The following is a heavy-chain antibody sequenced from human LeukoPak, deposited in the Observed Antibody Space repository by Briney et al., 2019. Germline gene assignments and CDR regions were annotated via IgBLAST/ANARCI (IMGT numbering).Heavy chain of an antibody. CDR2: ISSSGRT. CDR1: GASITYTNYY. V-gene: IGHV4-39*01. D-gene: IGHD3-10*01. Sequence: PSETLSLTCTVSGASITYTNYYWAWIRQPPGEGLDWIGNISSSGRTHYNPSLRSRVTISLDASKNQFSLKLSSVTAADTAVYYCAVNGWFGDFWFDPWGQGTLVTVSS. J-gene: IGHJ5*02. CDR3: AVNGWFGDFWFDP.